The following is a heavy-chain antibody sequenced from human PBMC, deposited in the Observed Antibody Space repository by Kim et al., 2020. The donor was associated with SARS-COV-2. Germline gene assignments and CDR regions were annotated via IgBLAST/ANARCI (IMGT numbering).Heavy chain of an antibody. Sequence: SQTLSLTCSISGDSVSTNSASWHWIRQSPSRGLECLGRTYYRSKWNYEFALAVKIRITINPDTSKNQFSLQLNSVSPEDTAVYYCARSAVAVTGVGFGYWGQVTLVTVSS. CDR3: ARSAVAVTGVGFGY. CDR2: TYYRSKWNY. J-gene: IGHJ4*02. CDR1: GDSVSTNSAS. D-gene: IGHD6-19*01. V-gene: IGHV6-1*01.